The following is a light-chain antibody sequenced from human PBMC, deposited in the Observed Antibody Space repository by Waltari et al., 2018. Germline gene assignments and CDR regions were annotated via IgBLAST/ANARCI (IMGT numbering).Light chain of an antibody. V-gene: IGKV1-33*01. CDR1: QGISNY. Sequence: DIQMTQSPSSLSASVGDRVTITCRASQGISNYLNWYQQKPGKAPKLLIYDASNLETGVPSRFSGSGSGTDFTFTISSLQPEDIATYYCQQYDNFFGQGTRLEIK. CDR2: DAS. CDR3: QQYDNF. J-gene: IGKJ5*01.